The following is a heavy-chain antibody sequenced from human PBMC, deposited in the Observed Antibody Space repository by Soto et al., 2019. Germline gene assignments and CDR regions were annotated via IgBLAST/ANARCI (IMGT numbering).Heavy chain of an antibody. J-gene: IGHJ5*02. Sequence: QVQLQESGPGLVKPSGTLSLTCAVSNGSITSGNWWSWVRQPPGKGLEWIGDIYQTGSTNYNPSLRSRVIISVDKAKSNFSLSLSSVTAADTAVYFCARVWGALAPIAGWFGPWGRGILVTVSS. V-gene: IGHV4-4*02. CDR3: ARVWGALAPIAGWFGP. CDR2: IYQTGST. CDR1: NGSITSGNW. D-gene: IGHD3-16*01.